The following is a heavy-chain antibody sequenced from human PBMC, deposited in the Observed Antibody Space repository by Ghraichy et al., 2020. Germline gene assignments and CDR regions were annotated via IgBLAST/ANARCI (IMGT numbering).Heavy chain of an antibody. CDR3: ARRSRGPPFFDY. CDR2: ISTSGLTI. CDR1: GFTFSSYE. D-gene: IGHD2-15*01. V-gene: IGHV3-48*03. J-gene: IGHJ4*02. Sequence: LSLTCAASGFTFSSYEMNWVRQAPGKGLEWVSYISTSGLTIYYADSVKGRFTISRDNAKNSLSLQMNSLRAEDTAAYYCARRSRGPPFFDYWGQGTLVTVSS.